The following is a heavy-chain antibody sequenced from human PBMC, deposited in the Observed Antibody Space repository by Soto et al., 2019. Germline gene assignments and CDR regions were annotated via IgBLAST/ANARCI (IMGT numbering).Heavy chain of an antibody. J-gene: IGHJ6*02. CDR1: GGSFSSGSFY. D-gene: IGHD5-12*01. CDR3: AASAPPATNYYYAMDV. V-gene: IGHV4-61*01. Sequence: SETLSLTGTVSGGSFSSGSFYWSWILRPPGKGLEWIGYFYDSGSTNYNPSLRSRVTMSVDTSKNQFSLKLSSVTAADTAVYYCAASAPPATNYYYAMDVWGQGTTVTVSS. CDR2: FYDSGST.